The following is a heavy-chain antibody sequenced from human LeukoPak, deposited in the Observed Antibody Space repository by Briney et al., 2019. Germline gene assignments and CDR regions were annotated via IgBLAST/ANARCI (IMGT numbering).Heavy chain of an antibody. J-gene: IGHJ5*02. Sequence: GGSLRLSCAASGFTFSSYAMSWVRQAPGKGLEWVSAISGSGGSTYYADSVRGRFTISRDNSKNTLYLQMNSLRAEDTAVYYCAKAGVILNWFDPWGQGTLVTVSS. CDR1: GFTFSSYA. D-gene: IGHD2/OR15-2a*01. V-gene: IGHV3-23*01. CDR3: AKAGVILNWFDP. CDR2: ISGSGGST.